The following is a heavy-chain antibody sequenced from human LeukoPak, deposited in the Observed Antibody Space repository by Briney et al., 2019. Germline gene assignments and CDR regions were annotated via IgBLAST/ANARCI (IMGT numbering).Heavy chain of an antibody. V-gene: IGHV3-74*01. D-gene: IGHD5-18*01. CDR2: INSDGSTT. CDR3: ARDRGYIYGYAFDY. CDR1: GFTFSSYW. Sequence: GGSLRLSCAASGFTFSSYWMHWVRQDPGKGLVWVSRINSDGSTTTYADSVKGRFTISRDNAKNTLYLQMNSLRAEDTAVHYCARDRGYIYGYAFDYWGQGTLVTVSS. J-gene: IGHJ4*02.